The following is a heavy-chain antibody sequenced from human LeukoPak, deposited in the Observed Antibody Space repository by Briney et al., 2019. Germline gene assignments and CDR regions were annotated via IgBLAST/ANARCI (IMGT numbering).Heavy chain of an antibody. Sequence: GGSLRLSCAASGFTFDDYAMHWVRQAPGKGLEWVSGISWNSGSIGYADSVKGRFTISRDNAKNSLYLQMNSLRAEDTALYYCARTMYSSRPWFDYWGQGTLVTVSS. D-gene: IGHD6-13*01. CDR1: GFTFDDYA. V-gene: IGHV3-9*01. CDR3: ARTMYSSRPWFDY. CDR2: ISWNSGSI. J-gene: IGHJ4*02.